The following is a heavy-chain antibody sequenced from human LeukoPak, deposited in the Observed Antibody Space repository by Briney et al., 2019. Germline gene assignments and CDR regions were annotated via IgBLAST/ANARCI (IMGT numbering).Heavy chain of an antibody. CDR2: IIPIFGTA. CDR3: ARGGLGDYDYYYYYGMDV. V-gene: IGHV1-69*13. D-gene: IGHD4-17*01. J-gene: IGHJ6*02. CDR1: GGTLSSYA. Sequence: SVKVSCKASGGTLSSYAISWVRQAPGQGLEWMGGIIPIFGTANYAQKFQGRVTITADESTSTAYMELSSLRSEDTAVYYCARGGLGDYDYYYYYGMDVWGQGTTVTVSS.